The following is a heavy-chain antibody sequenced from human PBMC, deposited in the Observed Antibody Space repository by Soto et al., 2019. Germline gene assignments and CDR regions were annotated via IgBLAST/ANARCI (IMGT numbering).Heavy chain of an antibody. CDR3: ARHMDYAPYYFDY. V-gene: IGHV4-59*08. Sequence: TLSLTCTVSGGSISSYYWSWIRQPPGKGLEWTGYIYYSGSTNYNPSLKSRVTISVDTSKNQFSLKLSSVTAADTAVYYCARHMDYAPYYFDYWGQGTLVTVSS. CDR2: IYYSGST. D-gene: IGHD4-17*01. CDR1: GGSISSYY. J-gene: IGHJ4*02.